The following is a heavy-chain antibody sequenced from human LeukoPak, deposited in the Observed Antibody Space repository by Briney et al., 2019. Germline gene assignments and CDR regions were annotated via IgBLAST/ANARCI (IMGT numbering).Heavy chain of an antibody. CDR3: AKGGLAGTAYYYYMDV. V-gene: IGHV3-23*01. D-gene: IGHD1-7*01. CDR2: ISTSGGST. Sequence: GGSLRLSCAASGFTFSSYAMSWVRQAPGKGLEWGSTISTSGGSTYYADSVKGRFTTSTDNSKNTLYLQMHSLRAEDTAVYYCAKGGLAGTAYYYYMDVWGKGTTVTVSS. J-gene: IGHJ6*03. CDR1: GFTFSSYA.